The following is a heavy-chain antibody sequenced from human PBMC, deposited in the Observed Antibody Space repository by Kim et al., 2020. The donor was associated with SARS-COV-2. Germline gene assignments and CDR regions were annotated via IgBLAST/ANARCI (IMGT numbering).Heavy chain of an antibody. V-gene: IGHV4-39*01. CDR3: ATIAAARGGRPFDY. J-gene: IGHJ4*02. D-gene: IGHD6-13*01. CDR2: IYYSGST. CDR1: GGSISSSSYY. Sequence: SETLSLTCTVSGGSISSSSYYWGWIRQPPGKGLEWIGSIYYSGSTYYNPSLKSRVTISVDTSKNQFSLKLSSVTAADTAVYYCATIAAARGGRPFDYWGQGTLVTVSS.